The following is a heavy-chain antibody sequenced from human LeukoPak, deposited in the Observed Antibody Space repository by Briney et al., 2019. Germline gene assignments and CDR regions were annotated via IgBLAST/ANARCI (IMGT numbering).Heavy chain of an antibody. Sequence: GGSLRLSCAASGFTFSGSAMHWVRQASGKGLEWVGRIRSKANSYATAYAASVKGRFTISRDDSKNTAYLQMNSLRTEDTAVYYCTRLVYYYGSGKGHYMDVWGKGTTVTVSS. CDR3: TRLVYYYGSGKGHYMDV. CDR1: GFTFSGSA. D-gene: IGHD3-10*01. V-gene: IGHV3-73*01. J-gene: IGHJ6*03. CDR2: IRSKANSYAT.